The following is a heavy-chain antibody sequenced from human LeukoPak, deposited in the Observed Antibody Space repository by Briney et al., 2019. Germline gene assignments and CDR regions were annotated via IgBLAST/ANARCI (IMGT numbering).Heavy chain of an antibody. J-gene: IGHJ5*02. CDR2: ISAYNGNT. D-gene: IGHD6-13*01. CDR1: GYTFTSYG. Sequence: GASVKVSCKASGYTFTSYGISWVRQAPGQGLEWMGWISAYNGNTNYAQKLQGRVTMTTDTSTSTAYMELRSLRSDDTAVYYCARDGNIGIAAAGQSWFDPWGQGTLVTVSS. CDR3: ARDGNIGIAAAGQSWFDP. V-gene: IGHV1-18*01.